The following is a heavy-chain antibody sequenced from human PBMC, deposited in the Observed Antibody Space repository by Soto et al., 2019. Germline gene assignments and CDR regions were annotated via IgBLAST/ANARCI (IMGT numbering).Heavy chain of an antibody. D-gene: IGHD1-1*01. V-gene: IGHV4-30-4*01. Sequence: SETLSLTCTVSGGSIGSGDYYWSWIRQPPGKGLEWIGYIYYSGSTYYNPSLKSRVTISVDTSKNQFSLKLSSVTAADTAVYYCARERPDGSRLDPWGQGTLDT. CDR3: ARERPDGSRLDP. J-gene: IGHJ5*02. CDR2: IYYSGST. CDR1: GGSIGSGDYY.